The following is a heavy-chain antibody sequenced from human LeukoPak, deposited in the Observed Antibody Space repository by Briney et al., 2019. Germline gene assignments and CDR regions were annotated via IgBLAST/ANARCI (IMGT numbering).Heavy chain of an antibody. CDR3: ARANAQLWFGELLSYYFDY. CDR2: IYTSGST. Sequence: TSETLSLTCTVSGGSISSYYWSWIRQPAGNGLEWIGRIYTSGSTNYNPSLKSRVTMSVDTSKNQFSLKLSSVTAADTAVYYCARANAQLWFGELLSYYFDYWGQGTLVTVSS. V-gene: IGHV4-4*07. J-gene: IGHJ4*02. D-gene: IGHD3-10*01. CDR1: GGSISSYY.